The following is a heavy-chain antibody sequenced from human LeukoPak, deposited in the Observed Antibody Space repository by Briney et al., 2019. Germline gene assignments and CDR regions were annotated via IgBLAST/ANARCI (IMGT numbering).Heavy chain of an antibody. CDR1: GFTFSSYA. V-gene: IGHV3-23*01. CDR2: ISGSGGST. D-gene: IGHD4-17*01. Sequence: GGSLRLSCAASGFTFSSYAMSWVSQAPGKGLEWVSAISGSGGSTYYADSVKGRFTISRDNSKNTLYLQMNSLRAEDTAVYYCAKGGDYGDYVDYWGQGTLVTVSS. J-gene: IGHJ4*02. CDR3: AKGGDYGDYVDY.